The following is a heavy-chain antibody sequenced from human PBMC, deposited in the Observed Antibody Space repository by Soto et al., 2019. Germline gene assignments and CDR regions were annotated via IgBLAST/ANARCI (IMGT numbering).Heavy chain of an antibody. CDR3: ARGLEMAPFASDI. Sequence: QVQLVQSGAEVKKPGSSVKVSCKASGGTFSSYTISWVRQAHGQGLEWMGRIIPILGIANCAQKFQGRVTITADKSTSTAYMELSSLRSEDSAVYYCARGLEMAPFASDIWGQGTMVTVSS. CDR1: GGTFSSYT. J-gene: IGHJ3*02. D-gene: IGHD5-12*01. CDR2: IIPILGIA. V-gene: IGHV1-69*02.